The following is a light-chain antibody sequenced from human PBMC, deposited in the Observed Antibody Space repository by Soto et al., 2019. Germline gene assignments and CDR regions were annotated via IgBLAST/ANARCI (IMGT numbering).Light chain of an antibody. CDR2: GAS. CDR3: QQYGSSPRT. Sequence: EIVLTQSPGTLSLSPGERATLSCRASQSVSSTFLAWYQHTPGQAPRLLISGASTRATGIPDRFSGSGSGTDFTLTISRLEPVDFAVYYCQQYGSSPRTFGQGTKVEIK. J-gene: IGKJ1*01. CDR1: QSVSSTF. V-gene: IGKV3-20*01.